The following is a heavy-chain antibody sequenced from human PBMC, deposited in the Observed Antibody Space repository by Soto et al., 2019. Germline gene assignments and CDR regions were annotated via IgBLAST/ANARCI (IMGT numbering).Heavy chain of an antibody. J-gene: IGHJ6*02. CDR2: IIPIFGTA. V-gene: IGHV1-69*12. CDR3: ARVGPVGYEYKDYYGMDV. D-gene: IGHD5-12*01. CDR1: GGTFSSYA. Sequence: QVQLVQSGAEVKKPGSSVKVSCKASGGTFSSYAISWVRQAPGQWLEWMGGIIPIFGTANYAQKFQGRVTITADESTSTAYMEMSSLRSEETAVYYCARVGPVGYEYKDYYGMDVWGQGTTVTVSS.